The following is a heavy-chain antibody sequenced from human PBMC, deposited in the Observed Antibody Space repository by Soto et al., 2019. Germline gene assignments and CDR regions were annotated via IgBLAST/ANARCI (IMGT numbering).Heavy chain of an antibody. J-gene: IGHJ6*02. CDR1: GVSISSSQW. V-gene: IGHV4-4*02. CDR3: GRTKDFFYGVDV. CDR2: IYHNEHT. Sequence: QVQLQESGPGLVKPSGTLSLTCAVSGVSISSSQWWSWVRQPPGRGLEWIGEIYHNEHTNYNPSLRSRLTMSLDKSKNQVSLKLSSVTAADTATYYCGRTKDFFYGVDVWGQGTMVTVSS.